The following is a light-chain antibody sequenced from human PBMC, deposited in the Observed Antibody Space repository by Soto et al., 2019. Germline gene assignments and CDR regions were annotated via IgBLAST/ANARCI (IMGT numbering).Light chain of an antibody. Sequence: QTVVTQDPSLTVSPGGTVTLTCDSSTGAVTSGHYPYWIQQKPGQAPRTLIYDTSNKHSWTPARFSGFLLGGKAALTLSDAQPEDEADYYCLLAYGGGRPYVFGTGTKLTVL. V-gene: IGLV7-46*01. CDR2: DTS. J-gene: IGLJ1*01. CDR1: TGAVTSGHY. CDR3: LLAYGGGRPYV.